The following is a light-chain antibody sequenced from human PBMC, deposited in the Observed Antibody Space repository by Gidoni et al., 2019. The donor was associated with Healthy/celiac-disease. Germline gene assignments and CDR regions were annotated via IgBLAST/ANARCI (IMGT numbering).Light chain of an antibody. CDR1: QSVSSSY. CDR3: QQYGSSPRLFT. J-gene: IGKJ3*01. Sequence: EIVLTQSPVTLSLSPGARATLSCRASQSVSSSYLAWYQQNPGQAPRLRIYGASSRATCIPDRFSGSGSGTDFTLTISRLEPEDFAVYYCQQYGSSPRLFTFXPXTKVDIK. V-gene: IGKV3-20*01. CDR2: GAS.